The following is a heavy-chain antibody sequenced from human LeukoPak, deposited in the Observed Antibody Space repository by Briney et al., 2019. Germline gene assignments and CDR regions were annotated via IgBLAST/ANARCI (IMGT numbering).Heavy chain of an antibody. Sequence: GGSLRLSCVASGFTFSTYSMNWVRQAPGKGLEWVSYTSSSSSSIYYADSVKGRFTISRDNAKNSLFLQMNSLRDEDTAVYHCARVGRAVAGKGDFDFWGQGTLVTVSS. CDR3: ARVGRAVAGKGDFDF. CDR1: GFTFSTYS. V-gene: IGHV3-48*02. J-gene: IGHJ4*02. CDR2: TSSSSSSI. D-gene: IGHD6-19*01.